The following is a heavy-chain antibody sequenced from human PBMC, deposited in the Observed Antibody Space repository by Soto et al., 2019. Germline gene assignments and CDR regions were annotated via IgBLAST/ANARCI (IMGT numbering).Heavy chain of an antibody. J-gene: IGHJ6*02. CDR1: GGSISSGGYS. CDR2: IYHSGST. V-gene: IGHV4-30-2*01. Sequence: SETLSLTCAVSGGSISSGGYSWSWIRQPPGKGLEWIGYIYHSGSTYYNPSLKSRVTISVDRSKNQFSLKLSTVTAADTAVYYCARAHGYYYYYGMDVWGQGTTVTVSS. CDR3: ARAHGYYYYYGMDV.